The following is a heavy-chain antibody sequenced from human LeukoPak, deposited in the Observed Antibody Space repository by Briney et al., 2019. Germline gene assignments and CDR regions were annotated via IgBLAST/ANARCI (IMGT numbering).Heavy chain of an antibody. V-gene: IGHV1-18*01. J-gene: IGHJ6*02. D-gene: IGHD3-3*01. CDR3: ATLGDVLRLFPLISLDGMDV. CDR1: GYTFTNYG. CDR2: ISAYNGDT. Sequence: GASVKVSCNASGYTFTNYGITWVRQAPGQGLEWMGWISAYNGDTNYAQRFQGRITMTTDTSTTTAYMELRSLRSDDTAVYYCATLGDVLRLFPLISLDGMDVWGQGTTVTVSS.